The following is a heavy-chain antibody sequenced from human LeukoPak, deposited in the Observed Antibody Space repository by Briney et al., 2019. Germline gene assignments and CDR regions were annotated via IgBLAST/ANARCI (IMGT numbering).Heavy chain of an antibody. D-gene: IGHD4-17*01. CDR2: IKQDGSEK. V-gene: IGHV3-7*01. J-gene: IGHJ5*02. Sequence: GGSLRPSCAASGFTFSSYWMSWVRQAPGKGLEWVANIKQDGSEKYYVDSVKGRFTISRDNAKNSLYLQMNSLRAEDTAVYYCAREGYGDYEDWFDPWGQGTLVTVSS. CDR1: GFTFSSYW. CDR3: AREGYGDYEDWFDP.